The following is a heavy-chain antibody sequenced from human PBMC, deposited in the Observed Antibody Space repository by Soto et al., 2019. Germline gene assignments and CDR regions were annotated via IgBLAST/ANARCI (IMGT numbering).Heavy chain of an antibody. CDR2: IIPIFGTA. D-gene: IGHD3-22*01. Sequence: ASVKVSCXAAAGTFSSYTISWVGQAPGQGLEWMGRIIPIFGTANYAQKFQGRVTITADESTSTAYMELSSLRSEDTAVYYCARDTGYYDSSGSSLDAFDIWGQGPMVTVSS. CDR1: AGTFSSYT. J-gene: IGHJ3*02. CDR3: ARDTGYYDSSGSSLDAFDI. V-gene: IGHV1-69*13.